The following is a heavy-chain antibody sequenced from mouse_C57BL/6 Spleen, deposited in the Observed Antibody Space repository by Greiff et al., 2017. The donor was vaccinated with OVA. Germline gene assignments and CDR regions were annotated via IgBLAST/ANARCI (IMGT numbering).Heavy chain of an antibody. CDR1: GFSFNTYA. D-gene: IGHD2-4*01. Sequence: GGGLVQPKGSLKLSCAASGFSFNTYAMNWVRQAPGKGLEWVARIRSKSNNYATYYADSVKDRFTISRDDSESMLYLQMNNLKTEDTAMYYCVRGDYDDWGQGTLVTVSA. CDR3: VRGDYDD. J-gene: IGHJ3*01. CDR2: IRSKSNNYAT. V-gene: IGHV10-1*01.